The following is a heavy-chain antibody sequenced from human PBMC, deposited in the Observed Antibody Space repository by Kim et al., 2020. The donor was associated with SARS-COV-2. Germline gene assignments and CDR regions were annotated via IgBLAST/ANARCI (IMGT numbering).Heavy chain of an antibody. J-gene: IGHJ6*02. Sequence: NDAQKFQGRVTITADEATSTAYMELSSLRSEDTAVYYCARGGGEGNGMDVWGQETTGTVSS. CDR3: ARGGGEGNGMDV. V-gene: IGHV1-69*01. D-gene: IGHD2-15*01.